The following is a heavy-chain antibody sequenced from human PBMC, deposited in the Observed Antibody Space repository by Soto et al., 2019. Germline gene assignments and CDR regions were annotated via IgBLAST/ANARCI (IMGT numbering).Heavy chain of an antibody. CDR2: IYHSGST. CDR3: ARVYGRYYYAMDV. Sequence: PSETLSLTCVVSGGSVSSSNWWSWVRQPPGKGLEWIGEIYHSGSTNYNPSLKSRVTISVDKSKNQFSLKLSSVTAADTAVYYCARVYGRYYYAMDVWGQGTTVTVSS. CDR1: GGSVSSSNW. J-gene: IGHJ6*02. D-gene: IGHD4-17*01. V-gene: IGHV4-4*02.